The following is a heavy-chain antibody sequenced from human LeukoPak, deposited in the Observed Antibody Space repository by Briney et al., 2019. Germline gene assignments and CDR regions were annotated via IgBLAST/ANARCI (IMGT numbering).Heavy chain of an antibody. CDR3: ARGLYIHYDILTGYVV. J-gene: IGHJ4*02. Sequence: PGGSLRLSCAASGFTFSSYAMSWVRQAPGKGLEWVSAISGSGGSTYYADSVKGRFTISRDNSKNTLYLQMNSLRAEDTAVYYCARGLYIHYDILTGYVVWGQGTLVTVSS. CDR2: ISGSGGST. D-gene: IGHD3-9*01. V-gene: IGHV3-23*01. CDR1: GFTFSSYA.